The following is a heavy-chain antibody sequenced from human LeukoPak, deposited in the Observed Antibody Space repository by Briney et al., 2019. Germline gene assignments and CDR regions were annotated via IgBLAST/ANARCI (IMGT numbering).Heavy chain of an antibody. CDR3: ARDQGSLTRSWYTGY. Sequence: ASVKVSFKASGYTFTGYHIHWVRQAPGQGLEWMGRINPYSGDTNFAQQFQGRVTMTRDTSITTAYMDLSSLTPDDTAVYFCARDQGSLTRSWYTGYWGQGTQVTVSS. CDR1: GYTFTGYH. V-gene: IGHV1-2*06. CDR2: INPYSGDT. J-gene: IGHJ4*02. D-gene: IGHD6-13*01.